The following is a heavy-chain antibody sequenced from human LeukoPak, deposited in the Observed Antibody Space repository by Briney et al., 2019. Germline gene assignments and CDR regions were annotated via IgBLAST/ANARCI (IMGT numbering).Heavy chain of an antibody. V-gene: IGHV3-66*01. D-gene: IGHD6-13*01. J-gene: IGHJ4*02. Sequence: GGSLRLSCVASGFNVSSNYMSWVRQAPGKGLEWVSYSDGRTNYADSVKGRFTISRDNSKNTLYLQMNSLRAEDTTVYYCATPSGSSSLGGGFDYWGRGTLVTVSS. CDR2: SDGRT. CDR3: ATPSGSSSLGGGFDY. CDR1: GFNVSSNY.